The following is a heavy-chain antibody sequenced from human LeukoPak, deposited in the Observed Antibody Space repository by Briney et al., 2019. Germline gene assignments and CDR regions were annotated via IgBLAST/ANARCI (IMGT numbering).Heavy chain of an antibody. CDR3: AKAPGYYYGMDV. V-gene: IGHV3-23*01. CDR1: GFTFSSYA. J-gene: IGHJ6*04. CDR2: ISGSGGST. Sequence: GGSLRLSCAASGFTFSSYAMSWVRQAPGKGLEWVSAISGSGGSTYYADSVKGRFTISRDNSKNTLYLRMNSLRAEDTAVYYCAKAPGYYYGMDVWGKGTTVTVSS.